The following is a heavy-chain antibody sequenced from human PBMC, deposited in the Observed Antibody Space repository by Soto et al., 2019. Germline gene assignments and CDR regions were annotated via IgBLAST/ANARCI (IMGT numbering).Heavy chain of an antibody. CDR3: ARGYDFWSGYYHDY. J-gene: IGHJ4*02. CDR1: GGSISSYY. D-gene: IGHD3-3*01. V-gene: IGHV4-59*01. Sequence: QVQLQESGPGLVKPSETLSLTCTVSGGSISSYYWSWIRQPPGKGLEWIGYIYYSGSTNYNPSLKSRVTISVDTSKNQFSLKLSSVTAADTAVYYCARGYDFWSGYYHDYWGQGTLVTVSS. CDR2: IYYSGST.